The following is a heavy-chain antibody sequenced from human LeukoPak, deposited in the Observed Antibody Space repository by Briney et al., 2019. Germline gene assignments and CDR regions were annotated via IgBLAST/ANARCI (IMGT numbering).Heavy chain of an antibody. CDR2: IYYIGGT. CDR1: GLPSSSYS. V-gene: IGHV4-59*08. D-gene: IGHD6-19*01. J-gene: IGHJ3*02. CDR3: ARHLGAGYSSGWYRRFDAFDI. Sequence: PGGPLGPSGPAPGLPSSSYSWNWIGKPPGKELEGMGYIYYIGGTNYNPSLKSRVTISVDTSKNQFSLKLSSVTAADTAVYYCARHLGAGYSSGWYRRFDAFDIWGQGTMVTVSS.